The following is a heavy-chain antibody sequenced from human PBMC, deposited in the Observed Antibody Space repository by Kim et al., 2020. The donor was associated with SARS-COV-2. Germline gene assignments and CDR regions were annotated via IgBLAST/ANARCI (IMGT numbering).Heavy chain of an antibody. J-gene: IGHJ6*02. Sequence: SVKVSCKASGDTFTSYAISWVRQAPGQGLEWMGWIIPNFGTANYAQKFQGRVTITADESTSTAYMELSSLRSEDTAVYYCARGLWGNPGLYYYGRDVWGQGTRDTVSS. D-gene: IGHD3-16*01. CDR2: IIPNFGTA. CDR3: ARGLWGNPGLYYYGRDV. CDR1: GDTFTSYA. V-gene: IGHV1-69*13.